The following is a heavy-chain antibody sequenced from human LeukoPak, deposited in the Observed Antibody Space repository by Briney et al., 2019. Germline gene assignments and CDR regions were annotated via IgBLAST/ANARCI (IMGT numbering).Heavy chain of an antibody. J-gene: IGHJ4*02. CDR3: ATVVITTFNFDY. CDR2: FDPEDGET. Sequence: ASVKVSCKVSGYTLTELSMRWVRQAPGKGLEWMGGFDPEDGETIYAQKFQGRVTMTEDTSTDTAYMELSSLTSEDTAVYYCATVVITTFNFDYWGQGTLVTVSS. CDR1: GYTLTELS. D-gene: IGHD3-22*01. V-gene: IGHV1-24*01.